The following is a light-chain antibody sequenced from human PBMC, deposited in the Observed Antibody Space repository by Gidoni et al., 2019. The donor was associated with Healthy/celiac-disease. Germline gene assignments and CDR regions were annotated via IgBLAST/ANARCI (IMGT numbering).Light chain of an antibody. CDR2: QDS. Sequence: SYELTQPPSVSVSPGQTASITCSGDKLGDKYACWYQQKPGQSPVLVSYQDSKRPAGIPERFSGSNSGNTATLTISGTQAMDEADYYCQAWDSSTAWEVFGTGTKVTVL. CDR1: KLGDKY. CDR3: QAWDSSTAWEV. V-gene: IGLV3-1*01. J-gene: IGLJ1*01.